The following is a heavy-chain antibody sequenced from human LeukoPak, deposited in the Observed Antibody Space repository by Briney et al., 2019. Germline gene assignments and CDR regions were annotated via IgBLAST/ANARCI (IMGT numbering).Heavy chain of an antibody. Sequence: GGSLRLSCAASGFTVSSNYMSWVRQAPGKGLEWVSVIYSGGSTYYADSVKGRFTISRDNSKNTLYLQMNSLRAEDTAVYYCARAWGPYPYFDYWGQGTLVTVSS. J-gene: IGHJ4*02. CDR2: IYSGGST. CDR3: ARAWGPYPYFDY. V-gene: IGHV3-53*01. D-gene: IGHD3-16*01. CDR1: GFTVSSNY.